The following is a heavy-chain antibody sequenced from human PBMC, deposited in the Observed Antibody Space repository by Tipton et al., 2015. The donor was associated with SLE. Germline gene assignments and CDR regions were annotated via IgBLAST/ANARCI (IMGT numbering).Heavy chain of an antibody. D-gene: IGHD2-15*01. Sequence: TLSLTCSVSGDSISSSNYYWGWIRQPPGKGLEWIGTIFYGESTYYNPSLKSRVTISIDTSKNHFSLKLTSVTAADTAVYYCARDSRIGWFDPWGQRTLVTVSS. V-gene: IGHV4-39*07. J-gene: IGHJ5*02. CDR3: ARDSRIGWFDP. CDR2: IFYGEST. CDR1: GDSISSSNYY.